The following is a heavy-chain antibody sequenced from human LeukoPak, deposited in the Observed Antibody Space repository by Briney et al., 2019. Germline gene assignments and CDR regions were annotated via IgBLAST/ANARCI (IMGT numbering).Heavy chain of an antibody. D-gene: IGHD3-22*01. CDR1: GYTFSSDG. CDR3: ARDASGEYYYDSSGYYRLPHYFDY. J-gene: IGHJ4*02. Sequence: GASVKVSCKASGYTFSSDGISWVRQAPGQGLEWMGWISSYNGNTNYAQKLQGRVTMTTDTSTSTAYMELRSLRADDTAVYYCARDASGEYYYDSSGYYRLPHYFDYWGQGTLVTVSS. V-gene: IGHV1-18*01. CDR2: ISSYNGNT.